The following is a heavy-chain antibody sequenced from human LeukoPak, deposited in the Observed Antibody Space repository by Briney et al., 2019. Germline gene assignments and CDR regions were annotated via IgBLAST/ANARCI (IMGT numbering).Heavy chain of an antibody. V-gene: IGHV3-23*01. CDR3: AKGNSGYYNDAFDI. J-gene: IGHJ3*02. CDR2: ISSSATST. Sequence: PGGSLRLSCATSGFSFSTYAMSWVRQAPGKGLEWVSAISSSATSTYYADSVKGRFTISRDNSKNTLYLQLHSLRADDTAVYYCAKGNSGYYNDAFDIWGQGTMVTVSS. D-gene: IGHD3-22*01. CDR1: GFSFSTYA.